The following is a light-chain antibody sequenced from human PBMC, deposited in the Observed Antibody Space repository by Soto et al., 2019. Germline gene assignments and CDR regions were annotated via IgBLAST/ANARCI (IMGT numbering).Light chain of an antibody. Sequence: DIVLTQSPATLSVSPGDRVTLSCRASESLFGFLAWYQQKPGQAPRLLMYGVSTRATGIPARFSGGGSSTGLPLTISSLQSEDFAFYFGQSYNDWPFASVLGTRLEI. J-gene: IGKJ2*01. CDR1: ESLFGF. V-gene: IGKV3-15*01. CDR2: GVS. CDR3: QSYNDWPFA.